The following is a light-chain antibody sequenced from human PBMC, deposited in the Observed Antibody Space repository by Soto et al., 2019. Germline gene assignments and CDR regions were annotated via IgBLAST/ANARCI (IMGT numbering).Light chain of an antibody. CDR1: QSMSNW. J-gene: IGKJ1*01. CDR2: HAS. Sequence: DIQITQSPSTLPASVGDRVTITCRASQSMSNWLAWYQQKTGTAXKVLIYHASTLHSGVPSRFSGSGSGTEFTLTISRLQPDDFATYYCQQYTSYSFGQGTQVDIK. CDR3: QQYTSYS. V-gene: IGKV1-5*01.